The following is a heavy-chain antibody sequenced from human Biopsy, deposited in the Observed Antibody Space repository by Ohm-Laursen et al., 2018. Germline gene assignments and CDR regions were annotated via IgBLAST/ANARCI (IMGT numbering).Heavy chain of an antibody. CDR1: GFSFSDYH. CDR2: ISGGGTI. J-gene: IGHJ4*02. CDR3: ARGSDSDY. Sequence: SLRLSCTASGFSFSDYHMRWIRQAPGRGLEWVSYISGGGTIYYADSVKGRFTISRDNAKNSLSLQMNSLRAEDTAVYYCARGSDSDYWGQGTLVTVSS. V-gene: IGHV3-11*04.